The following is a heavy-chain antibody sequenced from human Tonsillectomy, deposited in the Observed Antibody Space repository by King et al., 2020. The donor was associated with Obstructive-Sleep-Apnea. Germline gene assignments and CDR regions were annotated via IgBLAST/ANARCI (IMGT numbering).Heavy chain of an antibody. D-gene: IGHD5-24*01. Sequence: VQLLESGGGLVQPGGSLRLSCAASGFSFSNYAMSWVRQAPGKGLEWVSGISGSGGSTYYADSVKGRFTISRDNSKNTRYLQMNSLRAEDTAVYYCAKGSDGYMYEYYFDYWGQGTLVTVSS. CDR3: AKGSDGYMYEYYFDY. CDR2: ISGSGGST. CDR1: GFSFSNYA. J-gene: IGHJ4*02. V-gene: IGHV3-23*01.